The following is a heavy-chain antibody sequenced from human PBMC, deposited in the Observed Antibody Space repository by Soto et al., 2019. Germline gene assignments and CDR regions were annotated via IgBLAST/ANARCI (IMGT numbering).Heavy chain of an antibody. V-gene: IGHV3-30*18. J-gene: IGHJ4*02. D-gene: IGHD6-13*01. Sequence: GGSLRLSCAASGFTFSSYGMHWVRQAPGKGLEWVAVISYDGSNKYYADSVKGRFTISRDNSKNTLYLQMNSLRAEDTAVYYCAKDTSSSWAPGFDYWGQGTLVTVSS. CDR2: ISYDGSNK. CDR3: AKDTSSSWAPGFDY. CDR1: GFTFSSYG.